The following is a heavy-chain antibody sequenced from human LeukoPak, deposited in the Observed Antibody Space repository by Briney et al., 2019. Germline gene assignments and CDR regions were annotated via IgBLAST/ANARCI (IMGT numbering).Heavy chain of an antibody. D-gene: IGHD5-18*01. V-gene: IGHV3-7*01. J-gene: IGHJ4*02. CDR1: GFTFSYHW. CDR2: IKNDGTVK. Sequence: GGSLTLSCAASGFTFSYHWMTWVRQAPGKGLEWVANIKNDGTVKNYVDSVKGRFTISRDNAQNSLYLQMNSLGAEDTGVYYCAKDSYSKGDYWGQGVLVTVSS. CDR3: AKDSYSKGDY.